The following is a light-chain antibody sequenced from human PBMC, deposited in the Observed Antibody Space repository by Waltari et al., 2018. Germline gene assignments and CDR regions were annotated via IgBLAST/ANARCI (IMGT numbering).Light chain of an antibody. Sequence: QSALTQPAYVSGSPGQSISISCTGTSNDVGGYNLVSWYQQHPGKAPKLIIYEVTKRPSGVSNRFSGSKSGNTASLTISGLQAEDEADYYCCSYAGSSTFERVFGGGTKLTVL. J-gene: IGLJ2*01. CDR2: EVT. CDR1: SNDVGGYNL. CDR3: CSYAGSSTFERV. V-gene: IGLV2-23*02.